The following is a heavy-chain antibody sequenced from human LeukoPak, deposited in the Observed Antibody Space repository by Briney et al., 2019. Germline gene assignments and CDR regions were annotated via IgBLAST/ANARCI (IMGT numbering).Heavy chain of an antibody. Sequence: GGSLRLSCAASGFTFSSYSMNWIRQAPGKGLEWVSSISSSSSYIYYADSVKGRFTISRDNAKNSLYLQMNSLRAEDTPVYYCARDFPNSRCFDYWGQGTLVTVSS. CDR1: GFTFSSYS. V-gene: IGHV3-21*01. J-gene: IGHJ4*02. D-gene: IGHD6-13*01. CDR3: ARDFPNSRCFDY. CDR2: ISSSSSYI.